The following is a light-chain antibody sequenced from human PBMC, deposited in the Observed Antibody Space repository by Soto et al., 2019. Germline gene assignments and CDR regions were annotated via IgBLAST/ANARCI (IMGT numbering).Light chain of an antibody. V-gene: IGKV3-15*01. CDR2: DAS. Sequence: ETVMTQSPATLSVSPGERPSLSCRASQSVSSNLAWYQQKPGQAPRLLIYDASTRATGITARFSGSGSGTEFTLTISSLQSEDFAVYYSQQYNTLLLTFVPGTKVDIK. CDR1: QSVSSN. CDR3: QQYNTLLLT. J-gene: IGKJ3*01.